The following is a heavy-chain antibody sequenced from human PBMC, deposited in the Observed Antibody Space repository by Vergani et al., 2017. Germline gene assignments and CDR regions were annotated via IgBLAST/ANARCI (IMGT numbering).Heavy chain of an antibody. V-gene: IGHV1-69*09. J-gene: IGHJ4*02. CDR3: AREWSRYSGYDLTPFDY. Sequence: QVQLVQSGAEVKKPGASVKVSCKASGYTFTSYDISWVRQAPGQGLEWMGRIIPILGIANYAQKFQGRVTITADKSTSTAYMELSSLRSEDTAVYYCAREWSRYSGYDLTPFDYWGQGTLVTVSS. CDR1: GYTFTSYD. D-gene: IGHD5-12*01. CDR2: IIPILGIA.